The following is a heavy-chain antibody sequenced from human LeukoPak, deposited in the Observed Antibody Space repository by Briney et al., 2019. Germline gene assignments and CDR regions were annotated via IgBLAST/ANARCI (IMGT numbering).Heavy chain of an antibody. D-gene: IGHD5-12*01. CDR2: IYYSGST. Sequence: PSETLSLTCTVSGGSIGSGGYYWSWIRQHPGKGLEWIGYIYYSGSTYYNPSLKSRVTISVDTSKNQFSLKLSSVTAADTAVYYCARVYVATVDYWGQGTLVTVSS. CDR3: ARVYVATVDY. CDR1: GGSIGSGGYY. J-gene: IGHJ4*02. V-gene: IGHV4-31*03.